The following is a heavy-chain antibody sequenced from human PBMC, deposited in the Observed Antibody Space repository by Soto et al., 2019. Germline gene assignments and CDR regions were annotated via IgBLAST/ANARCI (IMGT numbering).Heavy chain of an antibody. Sequence: PSETLSLTCTVSGGSISSYYWSWIRQPPGKGLEWIGYIYYSGSTNYNPSLKSRVTISVDTSKNQFSLKLSSVTAADTAVYYCARDQRLRVGYYYGMEVWGQGTTVTVSS. CDR2: IYYSGST. V-gene: IGHV4-59*01. D-gene: IGHD2-15*01. CDR3: ARDQRLRVGYYYGMEV. CDR1: GGSISSYY. J-gene: IGHJ6*02.